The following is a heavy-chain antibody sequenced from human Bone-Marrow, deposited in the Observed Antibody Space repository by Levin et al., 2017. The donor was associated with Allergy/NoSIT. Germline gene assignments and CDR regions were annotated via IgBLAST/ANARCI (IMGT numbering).Heavy chain of an antibody. Sequence: HGESLKISCKGSGYSFTNYWIAWVRQMSGKGLEWMGIIYPGDSDTRYSPSFQGQVTISADKSISTAYLKWSSLKASDTAMYYCARPRRTYDILTGYIGHFDDGMDVWGQGTTVTVSS. J-gene: IGHJ6*02. CDR1: GYSFTNYW. CDR3: ARPRRTYDILTGYIGHFDDGMDV. D-gene: IGHD3-9*01. V-gene: IGHV5-51*01. CDR2: IYPGDSDT.